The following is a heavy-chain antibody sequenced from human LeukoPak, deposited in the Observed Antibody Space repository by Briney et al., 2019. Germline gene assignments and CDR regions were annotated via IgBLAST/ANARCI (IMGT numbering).Heavy chain of an antibody. J-gene: IGHJ4*02. CDR3: AKGYRKGRWLPLDY. CDR2: ISWNSGSI. D-gene: IGHD5-24*01. CDR1: GFTFDDYA. V-gene: IGHV3-9*01. Sequence: PGRSPRLSSAASGFTFDDYAMHWVRQAPGKGLEWVSSISWNSGSIGYADSVKGRFTISRDNAKNSLYVQMNSLRAEDTALYYCAKGYRKGRWLPLDYWGQGTLVTVSS.